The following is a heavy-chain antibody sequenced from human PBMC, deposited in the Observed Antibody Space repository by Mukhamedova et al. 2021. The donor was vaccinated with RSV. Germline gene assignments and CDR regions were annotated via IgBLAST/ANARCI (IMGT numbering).Heavy chain of an antibody. Sequence: EWISGLSWNNFNVAYADSVRGRFTISRDNAKKSLYLQMNNLRAEDTALYYCAKDPHETSVGGGLITFDSWGQGTLDIVSS. D-gene: IGHD3-10*01. V-gene: IGHV3-9*01. J-gene: IGHJ4*02. CDR3: AKDPHETSVGGGLITFDS. CDR2: LSWNNFNV.